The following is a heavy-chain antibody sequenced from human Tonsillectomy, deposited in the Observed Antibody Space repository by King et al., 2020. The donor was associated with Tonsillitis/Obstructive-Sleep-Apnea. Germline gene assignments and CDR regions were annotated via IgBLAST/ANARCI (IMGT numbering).Heavy chain of an antibody. CDR2: ISYDGSNK. D-gene: IGHD2-2*02. Sequence: VQLVESGGGVVQPGRSLRLSCAASGFTFSSYAMHWVRQAPGTGLEWVAVISYDGSNKYYVDSVKGRFTISRDNSKNTLYLQMNSLRAEDTAVYFCARDLPIVVFPVAIKGGFDYWGQGTLVTVSS. V-gene: IGHV3-30*04. J-gene: IGHJ4*02. CDR3: ARDLPIVVFPVAIKGGFDY. CDR1: GFTFSSYA.